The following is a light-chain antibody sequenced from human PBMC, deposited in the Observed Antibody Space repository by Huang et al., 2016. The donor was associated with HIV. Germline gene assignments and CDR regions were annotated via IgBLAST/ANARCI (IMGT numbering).Light chain of an antibody. Sequence: EIVLTQSPGTLSLSPGERATLSCRASQSVSSSYLAWYQQKPGQTPRLLIFGVSNRATDIPDRFTGSGSGTDFTLTISRREPEDFAVYYCQHYGGSPPFTFGPGTKVDIK. J-gene: IGKJ3*01. CDR3: QHYGGSPPFT. V-gene: IGKV3-20*01. CDR2: GVS. CDR1: QSVSSSY.